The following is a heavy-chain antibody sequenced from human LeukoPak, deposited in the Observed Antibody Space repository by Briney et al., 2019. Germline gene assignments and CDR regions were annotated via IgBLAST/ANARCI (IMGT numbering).Heavy chain of an antibody. J-gene: IGHJ6*03. Sequence: GGSLRLSCAASGFTFSSYSMNWVRQAPGKGLEWVSAISSSSSYIHYAESVKGRFTISRDNPKNSLYLQMNSLRAEDTAVYYCTRVADYYYYMDVWGKGTTVTVSS. CDR3: TRVADYYYYMDV. V-gene: IGHV3-21*01. CDR1: GFTFSSYS. CDR2: ISSSSSYI.